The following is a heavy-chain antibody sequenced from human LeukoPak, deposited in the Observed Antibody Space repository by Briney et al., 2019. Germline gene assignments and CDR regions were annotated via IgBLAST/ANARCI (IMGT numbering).Heavy chain of an antibody. V-gene: IGHV3-30*02. J-gene: IGHJ4*02. Sequence: GGSLRPSCAASGFTFSSYGMHWVRQAPGKGLEWVAFIRYDGSNKYYADSVKGRFTISRDNSKNTLYLQMNSLRAEDTAVYYCAKSRPQYSYGLYYFDCWGQGTLVTVSS. D-gene: IGHD5-18*01. CDR1: GFTFSSYG. CDR3: AKSRPQYSYGLYYFDC. CDR2: IRYDGSNK.